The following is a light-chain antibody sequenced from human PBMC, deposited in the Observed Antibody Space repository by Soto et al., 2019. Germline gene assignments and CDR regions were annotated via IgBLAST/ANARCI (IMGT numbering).Light chain of an antibody. Sequence: EIVMTQSPATLSVSPGDRATLSCRASQSVRSYLAWYQQKPGQSPRLLISGASTRATGFPARFSGSGSGTEVTLTISNLQSEDFAVYYCQQYNNWPYTFGQGTKLEIK. CDR1: QSVRSY. J-gene: IGKJ2*01. CDR2: GAS. CDR3: QQYNNWPYT. V-gene: IGKV3-15*01.